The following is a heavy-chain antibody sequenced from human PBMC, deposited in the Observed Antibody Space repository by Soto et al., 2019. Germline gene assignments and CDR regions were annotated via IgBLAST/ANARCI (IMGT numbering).Heavy chain of an antibody. V-gene: IGHV4-59*01. CDR1: GGSISSYY. CDR3: ARGGAEWDQDAFDI. J-gene: IGHJ3*02. D-gene: IGHD1-26*01. CDR2: IYYSGST. Sequence: SETLSLTCTFSGGSISSYYWSWIRQPPGKGLEWIGYIYYSGSTNYNPSLKSRVTISVDTSKNQFSLKLSSVTAADTAVYYCARGGAEWDQDAFDIWGQGTMVTVSS.